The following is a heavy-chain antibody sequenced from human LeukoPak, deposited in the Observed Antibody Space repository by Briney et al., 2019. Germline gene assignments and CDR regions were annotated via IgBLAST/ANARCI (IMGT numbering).Heavy chain of an antibody. V-gene: IGHV4-61*02. Sequence: PSQTLSLTCTVSGGSISSGSYYWSWIRQPAGKGLEWIGRIYTSGSTNYNPSLKSRVTISVDTSKNQFSLQLSSVTAADTAVYYCARAHYGSGTYYWDYWGHGTLVTVSS. D-gene: IGHD3-10*01. CDR3: ARAHYGSGTYYWDY. CDR1: GGSISSGSYY. CDR2: IYTSGST. J-gene: IGHJ4*01.